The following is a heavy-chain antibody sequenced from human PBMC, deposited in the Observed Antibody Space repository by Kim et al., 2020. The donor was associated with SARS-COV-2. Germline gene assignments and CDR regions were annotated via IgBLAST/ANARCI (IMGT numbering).Heavy chain of an antibody. CDR2: ISSSGSTI. CDR1: GFTFSSYE. V-gene: IGHV3-48*03. Sequence: GGSLRLSCAASGFTFSSYEMNWVRQAPGKGLEWVSYISSSGSTIYYADSVKGRFTISRDNAKNSLYLQMNSLRAEDTAVYYCARREEYSSGWFYYYYYGMDVWGQGTTVTVSS. D-gene: IGHD6-19*01. CDR3: ARREEYSSGWFYYYYYGMDV. J-gene: IGHJ6*02.